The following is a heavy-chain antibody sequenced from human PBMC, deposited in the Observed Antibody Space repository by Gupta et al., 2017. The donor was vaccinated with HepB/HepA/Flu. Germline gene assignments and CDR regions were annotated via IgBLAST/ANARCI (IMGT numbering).Heavy chain of an antibody. Sequence: EVQLLESGGGLVQRGGSLGLSCVTSGLRFKSYPMQWVRQAPGKGLEWVSHISGGSRTIMYADSVKGRFTISRDNSGNSLHLQLNILRDEDTAVYYCARGDTYMDVWGKGTTVTVSS. CDR3: ARGDTYMDV. CDR2: ISGGSRTI. J-gene: IGHJ6*03. V-gene: IGHV3-48*02. D-gene: IGHD5-18*01. CDR1: GLRFKSYP.